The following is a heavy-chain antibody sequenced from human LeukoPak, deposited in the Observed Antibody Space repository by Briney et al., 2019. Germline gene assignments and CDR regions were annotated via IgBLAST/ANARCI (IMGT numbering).Heavy chain of an antibody. CDR1: GLTFSSYW. V-gene: IGHV3-7*01. CDR2: IKQDGSEK. CDR3: ARAPGCSGGSCYSTRLDY. J-gene: IGHJ4*02. D-gene: IGHD2-15*01. Sequence: PGGSLRLSCAASGLTFSSYWMSWVRQAPGKGLEWVANIKQDGSEKYYVDSVKGRFTISRDNAKNSLYLQMNSLRAEDTAVYYCARAPGCSGGSCYSTRLDYWGQGTLVTVSS.